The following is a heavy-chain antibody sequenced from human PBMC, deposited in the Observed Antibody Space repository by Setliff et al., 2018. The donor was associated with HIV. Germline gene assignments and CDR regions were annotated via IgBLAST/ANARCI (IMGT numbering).Heavy chain of an antibody. D-gene: IGHD2-15*01. Sequence: HPGGSLRLSCAASRFTFSTYAMHWVRQAPGKGLEWVAIISYDGSNKYYTDSVKGRFTISRDNSKNTLYLQMNSLRAEDTAVYYCARDFLGYCSGSSCYPFDYWGQGTLVTVSS. CDR2: ISYDGSNK. CDR1: RFTFSTYA. V-gene: IGHV3-30*10. CDR3: ARDFLGYCSGSSCYPFDY. J-gene: IGHJ4*02.